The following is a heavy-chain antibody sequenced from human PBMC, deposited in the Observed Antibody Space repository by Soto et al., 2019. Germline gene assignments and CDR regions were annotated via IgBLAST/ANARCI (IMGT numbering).Heavy chain of an antibody. CDR2: TYYRSKWYN. D-gene: IGHD3-3*01. Sequence: SQTLSLTCAISGDSVSSNSAAWNWIRQSPSRGLEWLGRTYYRSKWYNDYAVSVKSRITINPDTSKNQFSLQLNSVTPEDTAVYYCASCLLEWPYYYYGMDVWGQGTTVTVSS. CDR1: GDSVSSNSAA. V-gene: IGHV6-1*01. J-gene: IGHJ6*02. CDR3: ASCLLEWPYYYYGMDV.